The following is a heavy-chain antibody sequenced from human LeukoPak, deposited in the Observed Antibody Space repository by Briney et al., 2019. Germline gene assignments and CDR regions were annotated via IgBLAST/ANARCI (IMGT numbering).Heavy chain of an antibody. V-gene: IGHV3-74*01. CDR2: INNDGSDM. Sequence: PGGSLRLSCAASGFTFNTYWMHWVRQAPGKGLVWVSRINNDGSDMSYADSVKGRFTISRDNAKNTLYLQMNSQRVEDTAVYYCARVFHLIDHWGQGTLVTVSS. J-gene: IGHJ4*02. CDR3: ARVFHLIDH. CDR1: GFTFNTYW.